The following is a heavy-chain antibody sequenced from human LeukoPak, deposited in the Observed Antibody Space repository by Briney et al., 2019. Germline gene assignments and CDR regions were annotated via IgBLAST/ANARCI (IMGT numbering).Heavy chain of an antibody. V-gene: IGHV4-4*07. CDR1: GDSISGYY. CDR3: ARSDGYGLVGI. J-gene: IGHJ3*02. D-gene: IGHD3-10*01. CDR2: IYTSGST. Sequence: PSETLSLTCTVSGDSISGYYWSWIRQPAGKGLEWIGRIYTSGSTNYNPSLKSRVTMSVDTSKNQFSLTLSSVTAADTAVYYCARSDGYGLVGIWGQGTMVTVSS.